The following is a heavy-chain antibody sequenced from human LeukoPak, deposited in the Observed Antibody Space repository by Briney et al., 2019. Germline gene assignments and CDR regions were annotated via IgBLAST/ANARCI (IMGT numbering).Heavy chain of an antibody. D-gene: IGHD2-21*02. V-gene: IGHV1-18*01. CDR1: AYTLSNYG. CDR2: ISPYHGIT. J-gene: IGHJ3*02. Sequence: GASLNVSCKASAYTLSNYGITWVRQAPGQGLEWMGWISPYHGITNYAQKFQGRATVTTDTSSTTAYMELRSLRSDDTALYYCASVTGFDAFDIWGQGTMVTVSS. CDR3: ASVTGFDAFDI.